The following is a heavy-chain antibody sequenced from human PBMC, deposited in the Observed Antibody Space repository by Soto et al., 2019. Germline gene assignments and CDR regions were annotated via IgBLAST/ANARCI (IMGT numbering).Heavy chain of an antibody. D-gene: IGHD5-12*01. Sequence: GGSLRLSCAASGFTFSSYGMHWVRQAPGKGLEWVAVISYDGSNKYYADSVKGRFTISRDNSKNTLYLQMNSLRAEDTAVYYCAKAPLEAMATIYYFDYWGQGTLVTVSS. J-gene: IGHJ4*02. V-gene: IGHV3-30*18. CDR3: AKAPLEAMATIYYFDY. CDR2: ISYDGSNK. CDR1: GFTFSSYG.